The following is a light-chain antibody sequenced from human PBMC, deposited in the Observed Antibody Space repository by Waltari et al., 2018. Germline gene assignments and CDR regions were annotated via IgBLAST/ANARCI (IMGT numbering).Light chain of an antibody. J-gene: IGKJ4*01. V-gene: IGKV1-9*01. CDR2: AAS. Sequence: DIQLTQSPSFLSVSVGDRVTITCRASQGISISFAWYQQKPRKAPKLLVYAASSLQSGVPSRFSGSGAGTEFTLTISRLQPEDFVSYYCQQLSTYPLPLGGGTKVEIK. CDR1: QGISIS. CDR3: QQLSTYPLP.